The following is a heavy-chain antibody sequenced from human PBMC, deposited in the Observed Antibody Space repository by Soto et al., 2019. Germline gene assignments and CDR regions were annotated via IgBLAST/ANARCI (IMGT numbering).Heavy chain of an antibody. CDR1: GFTFSDYY. J-gene: IGHJ4*02. CDR2: ISGRGSTT. CDR3: ARSSLTYFEF. V-gene: IGHV3-11*01. Sequence: DLEESGGGLVKPGGSLRLSCTASGFTFSDYYMSWIRQAPGKGLEWLAYISGRGSTTYYTASVKGRFAISRDTARTSLYLQINSLRVEDSAVYYCARSSLTYFEFWCQGTLVTVSS.